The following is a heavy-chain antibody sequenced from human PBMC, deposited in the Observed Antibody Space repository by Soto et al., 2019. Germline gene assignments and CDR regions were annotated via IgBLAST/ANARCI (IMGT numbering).Heavy chain of an antibody. CDR1: GFTVSSNY. CDR3: ARIVAGSLWPLDI. Sequence: EVQLVETGGGLIQPGGSLRLSCAASGFTVSSNYMSWVRQAPGKGLEWVSVIYSGGSTFYADSVKGRFTISRDNSKNTLYLQMNSLRAEDTAVYYCARIVAGSLWPLDIWGQGTMVTVSS. D-gene: IGHD3-10*01. CDR2: IYSGGST. J-gene: IGHJ3*02. V-gene: IGHV3-53*02.